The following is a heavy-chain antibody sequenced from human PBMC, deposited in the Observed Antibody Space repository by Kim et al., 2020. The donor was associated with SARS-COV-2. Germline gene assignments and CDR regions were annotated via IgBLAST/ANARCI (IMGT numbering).Heavy chain of an antibody. Sequence: GGSLRLSCAASGFTFDDYTMHWVRQAPGKGLEWVSLISWDGGSTYYADSVKGRLTISSDNIKNSLYLHMNRLRTEDTALYYCAKDIVGSTSPHSYYGMDVWGQGTTVTVSS. D-gene: IGHD2-2*01. CDR3: AKDIVGSTSPHSYYGMDV. J-gene: IGHJ6*02. CDR1: GFTFDDYT. V-gene: IGHV3-43*01. CDR2: ISWDGGST.